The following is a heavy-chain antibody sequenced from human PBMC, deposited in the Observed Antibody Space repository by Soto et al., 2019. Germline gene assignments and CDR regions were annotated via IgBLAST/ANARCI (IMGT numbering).Heavy chain of an antibody. D-gene: IGHD6-19*01. CDR2: ISAYNGNT. V-gene: IGHV1-18*01. CDR1: GYTFTSYG. Sequence: QVQLVQSGAEVKKPWASVKVSCKASGYTFTSYGISWVRQAPGQGLEWMGRISAYNGNTNYAQKLQGRVTMTTDTSTSTAYRELRSLRSDDTAVYYCARHTYSCGWADFDYWGQGTLVTVSS. CDR3: ARHTYSCGWADFDY. J-gene: IGHJ4*02.